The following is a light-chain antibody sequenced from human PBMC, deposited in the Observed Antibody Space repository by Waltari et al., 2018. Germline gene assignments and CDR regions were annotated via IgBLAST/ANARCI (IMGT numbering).Light chain of an antibody. CDR2: GAS. CDR3: QQYGSSRLT. V-gene: IGKV3-20*01. Sequence: EIVLTQSPGTLSLSPGERATLPCRASQSVSSSYLAWYQQKPGQAPRLLIYGASSRATGIPDRFSGSGSGTDFTLTISRLEPEDGAVYYCQQYGSSRLTFGGGTKVEIK. CDR1: QSVSSSY. J-gene: IGKJ4*01.